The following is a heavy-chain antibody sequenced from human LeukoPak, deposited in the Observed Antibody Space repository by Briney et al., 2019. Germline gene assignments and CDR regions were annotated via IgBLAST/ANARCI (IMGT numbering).Heavy chain of an antibody. J-gene: IGHJ6*03. CDR1: GYTFTGYY. Sequence: ASVKVSCKASGYTFTGYYMHWVRQAPGQGLEWMGWINPNSGGTNYAQKFQGRVTMTRDTSISTAYMELSSLRSEDTAVYYCARVGYSSGWTGYYYYYMDVWGKGTTVTVSS. D-gene: IGHD6-19*01. CDR2: INPNSGGT. V-gene: IGHV1-2*02. CDR3: ARVGYSSGWTGYYYYYMDV.